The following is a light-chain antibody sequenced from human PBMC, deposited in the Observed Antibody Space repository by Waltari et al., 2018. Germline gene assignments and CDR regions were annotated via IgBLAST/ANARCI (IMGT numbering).Light chain of an antibody. CDR1: QSLFSSSNSKTY. CDR2: WAS. J-gene: IGKJ5*01. V-gene: IGKV4-1*01. CDR3: HHYYIPPLT. Sequence: DIVMTQSLDSLAVSLGERATINCKFSQSLFSSSNSKTYIAWYQPKTGQPPKLLSNWASIRASGIPDRFSGSGSGTDFTLTISNLQAEDVAVYYCHHYYIPPLTFGQGTRLEI.